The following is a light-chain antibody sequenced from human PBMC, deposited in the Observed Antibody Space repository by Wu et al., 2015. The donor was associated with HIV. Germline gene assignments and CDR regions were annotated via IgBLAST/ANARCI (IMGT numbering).Light chain of an antibody. CDR3: QQYNKWPYT. Sequence: EIVLTQSPATLSVSPGERATLSCRASQSVSSNLAWYQQKPGQAPRLLIYDASTRATGIPARFSGSGSGTEFTLTLSSMQSEDFAIYYCQQYNKWPYTFGQGTKAGDQT. CDR2: DAS. CDR1: QSVSSN. J-gene: IGKJ2*01. V-gene: IGKV3-15*01.